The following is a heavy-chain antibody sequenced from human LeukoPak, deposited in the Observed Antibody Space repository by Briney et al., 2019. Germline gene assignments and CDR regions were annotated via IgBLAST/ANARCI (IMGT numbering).Heavy chain of an antibody. CDR3: ARGDSSGYSKVFDY. D-gene: IGHD3-22*01. Sequence: GGSLRLSCVASGFTVSSNYMSWVRQAPGKGLEWVSVIYSGGSTFYADSVKGRSTISRDNSKNTLYLQMNSLRAEDTAVYYCARGDSSGYSKVFDYWGQGTLVTVSS. J-gene: IGHJ4*02. CDR2: IYSGGST. V-gene: IGHV3-53*01. CDR1: GFTVSSNY.